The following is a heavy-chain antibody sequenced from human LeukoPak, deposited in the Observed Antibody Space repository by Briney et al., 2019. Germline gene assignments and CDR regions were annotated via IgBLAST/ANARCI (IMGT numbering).Heavy chain of an antibody. CDR2: ISSSSSYI. Sequence: AGGSLRLSCAASGFTFSSYSINWVRQAPGKGLEWVSSISSSSSYIYYADSVKGRFTISRDNTKNSLYLQMNSLRAEDTAVYYCARSAAGTKKFDYWGQGTLVTVSS. CDR3: ARSAAGTKKFDY. D-gene: IGHD6-13*01. J-gene: IGHJ4*02. CDR1: GFTFSSYS. V-gene: IGHV3-21*01.